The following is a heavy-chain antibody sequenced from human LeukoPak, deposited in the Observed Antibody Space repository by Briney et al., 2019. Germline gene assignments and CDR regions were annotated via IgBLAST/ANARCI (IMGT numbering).Heavy chain of an antibody. V-gene: IGHV4-30-2*01. CDR3: ASRGYDSPFDY. D-gene: IGHD2-2*01. J-gene: IGHJ4*02. CDR2: IYHSGST. Sequence: SETLSLTCTVSGGSISSGGYYWSWIRQPPGKGLEWTGYIYHSGSTNYNPSLKSRVTISVDKSKNQFSLKLSSVTAADTAVYYCASRGYDSPFDYWGQGTLVTVSS. CDR1: GGSISSGGYY.